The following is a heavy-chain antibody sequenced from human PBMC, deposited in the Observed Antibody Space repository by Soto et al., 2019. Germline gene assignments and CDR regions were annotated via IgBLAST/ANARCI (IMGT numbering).Heavy chain of an antibody. J-gene: IGHJ6*02. V-gene: IGHV3-23*01. CDR3: ATGGVKYYDFWSGYYDHYYYYGMDV. D-gene: IGHD3-3*01. Sequence: GGSLRLSCAASGFTFSSYAMSWVRQAPGKGLEWVSAISGSGGSTYYADSVKGRFTISRDNSKNTLYLQMNGLRAEDTAVYYCATGGVKYYDFWSGYYDHYYYYGMDVWGQGTTVTSP. CDR1: GFTFSSYA. CDR2: ISGSGGST.